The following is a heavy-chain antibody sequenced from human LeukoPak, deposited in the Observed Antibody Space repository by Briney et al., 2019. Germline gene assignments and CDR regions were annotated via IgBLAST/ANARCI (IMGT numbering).Heavy chain of an antibody. V-gene: IGHV3-21*01. CDR2: IDTNSFYI. CDR3: ARGGIFNPYEV. D-gene: IGHD3-22*01. CDR1: GFIISGHS. Sequence: GGSLRLSCDASGFIISGHSMNWVRQAPGKGLEWVASIDTNSFYIYHADAVMGRFTISRDNTKNSLYLQMTSLRVEDTAVYYCARGGIFNPYEVWGQGTLVTVSS. J-gene: IGHJ4*02.